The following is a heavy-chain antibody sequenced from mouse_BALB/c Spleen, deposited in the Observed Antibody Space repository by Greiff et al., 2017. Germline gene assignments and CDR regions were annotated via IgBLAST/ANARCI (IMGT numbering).Heavy chain of an antibody. V-gene: IGHV14-3*02. Sequence: EVQLQQSGADLVKPGASVKLSCTASGFNIKDTYMHWVKQRPEQGLEWIGRIDPANGNTKYDPKFPGKATITADTSTNTAYLQLSILTSEDSAVYYCTRFIDVGAMAYWGQGTSVTVSA. D-gene: IGHD1-1*01. CDR2: IDPANGNT. J-gene: IGHJ4*01. CDR3: TRFIDVGAMAY. CDR1: GFNIKDTY.